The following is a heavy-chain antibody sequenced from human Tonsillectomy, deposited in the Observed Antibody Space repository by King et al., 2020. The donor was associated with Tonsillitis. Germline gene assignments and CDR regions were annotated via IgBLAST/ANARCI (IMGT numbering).Heavy chain of an antibody. CDR3: ARHPSQYNWNDRNAFDI. Sequence: DVQLVESGAEVKKPGESLKISCKGSGYSFTSYWIGWVRQMPGKGLEWMGIIYLGDSDTRYSPSFQGQVTISAAKSISTAYLQWSSLKASDTAIYYCARHPSQYNWNDRNAFDIWGQGTMVTVSS. CDR1: GYSFTSYW. J-gene: IGHJ3*02. V-gene: IGHV5-51*01. CDR2: IYLGDSDT. D-gene: IGHD1-1*01.